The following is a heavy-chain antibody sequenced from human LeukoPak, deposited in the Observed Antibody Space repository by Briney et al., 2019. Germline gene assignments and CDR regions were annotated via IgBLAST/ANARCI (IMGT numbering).Heavy chain of an antibody. D-gene: IGHD5-12*01. J-gene: IGHJ4*02. CDR2: ISYDGSNK. CDR3: ARSRGVSGYDFAY. Sequence: PGGSLRLSCAASGFTFSSYTMHWVRQAPGKGLEWVALISYDGSNKYYVDSVKGRFIISRDNSKNTLYLQMNSLRVEDTAVYYCARSRGVSGYDFAYWGQGTLVTVSS. V-gene: IGHV3-30-3*01. CDR1: GFTFSSYT.